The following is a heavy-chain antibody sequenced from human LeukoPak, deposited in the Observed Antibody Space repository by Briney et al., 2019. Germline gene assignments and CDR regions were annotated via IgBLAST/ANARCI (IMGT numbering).Heavy chain of an antibody. CDR1: GFTFSSYG. CDR3: AREDYGGNSVFDS. Sequence: PGRSLRLSCAASGFTFSSYGMHWVRQAPGKGLEWVAVIWYDGSNKYYADSVKGRFTISRDNSKNTLYLQMNSLRAEDTAVYYCAREDYGGNSVFDSWGQGTLVTVSS. CDR2: IWYDGSNK. D-gene: IGHD4-23*01. V-gene: IGHV3-33*01. J-gene: IGHJ4*02.